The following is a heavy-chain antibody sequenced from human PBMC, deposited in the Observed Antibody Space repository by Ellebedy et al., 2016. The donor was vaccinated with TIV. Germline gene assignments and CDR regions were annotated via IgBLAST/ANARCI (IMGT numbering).Heavy chain of an antibody. J-gene: IGHJ5*02. CDR2: ISSSSSTI. CDR3: ARDPTVWGDQGWFDP. D-gene: IGHD2-21*02. V-gene: IGHV3-48*04. CDR1: GFTFSSYG. Sequence: GESLKISXAASGFTFSSYGMHWVRQAPGKGLEWVSYISSSSSTIYYADSVKGRFTISRDNAKNSLYLQMNSLRAEDTAVYYCARDPTVWGDQGWFDPWGQGTLVTVSS.